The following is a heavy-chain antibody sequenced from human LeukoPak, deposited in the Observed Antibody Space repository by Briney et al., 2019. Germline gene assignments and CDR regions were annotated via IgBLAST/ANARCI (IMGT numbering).Heavy chain of an antibody. CDR3: AKGRDGYNYYFDY. D-gene: IGHD5-24*01. J-gene: IGHJ4*02. Sequence: PGGSLRLSCAASGFTFSSYAMSWVRQAPGKGLEWVSAISGSGGSTYYADSVKGRLTISRDNSKNTLYLQMNSLRAEDTAIYYCAKGRDGYNYYFDYWGQGTLVTVSS. CDR2: ISGSGGST. V-gene: IGHV3-23*01. CDR1: GFTFSSYA.